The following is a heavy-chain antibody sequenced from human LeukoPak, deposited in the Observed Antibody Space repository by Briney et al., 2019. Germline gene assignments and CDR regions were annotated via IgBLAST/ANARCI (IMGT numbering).Heavy chain of an antibody. CDR3: ARENGGTAPHYYYYYMDV. Sequence: PGGSLGLSCEGSGFTFSSYAMSWVRQAPGKGLEWVSSISSSSSYIYYADSVKGRFTISRDNAKNSLYLQMNSLRAEDTAVYYCARENGGTAPHYYYYYMDVWGKGTTVTVSS. CDR2: ISSSSSYI. J-gene: IGHJ6*03. D-gene: IGHD1-7*01. V-gene: IGHV3-21*01. CDR1: GFTFSSYA.